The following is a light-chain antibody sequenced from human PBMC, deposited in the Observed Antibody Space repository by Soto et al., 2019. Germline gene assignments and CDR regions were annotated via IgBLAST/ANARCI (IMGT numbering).Light chain of an antibody. Sequence: QSALTQPASVSGSPGQSITISCTGTSSDVGSYNLVSWYQQHPGKAPKLMIYEGSKRPSGVSNRFSGSKSGNTDSLTISGLQAEDEADYYSCSYAGSSTSWVFGGGTKLTVL. CDR3: CSYAGSSTSWV. J-gene: IGLJ3*02. CDR2: EGS. V-gene: IGLV2-23*01. CDR1: SSDVGSYNL.